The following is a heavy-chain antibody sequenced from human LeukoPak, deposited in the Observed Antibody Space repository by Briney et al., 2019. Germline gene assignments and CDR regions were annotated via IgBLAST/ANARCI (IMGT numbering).Heavy chain of an antibody. V-gene: IGHV3-30*18. J-gene: IGHJ4*02. Sequence: PGGSLRLSCAASGFTFSSYGMHWVRQAPGKGLEWVAVISYDGSNKYYADSVKGRFTISRDNSKNTLYLQMNSLRAEDTAVYYCAKDHSKLELRSPTDYWGQGTLVTVSP. CDR3: AKDHSKLELRSPTDY. D-gene: IGHD1-7*01. CDR1: GFTFSSYG. CDR2: ISYDGSNK.